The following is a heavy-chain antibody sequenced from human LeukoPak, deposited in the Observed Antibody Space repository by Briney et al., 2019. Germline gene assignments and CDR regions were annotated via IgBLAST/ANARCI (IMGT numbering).Heavy chain of an antibody. CDR1: GGSISGRNYY. J-gene: IGHJ6*03. D-gene: IGHD3-10*01. CDR2: IYYSGST. V-gene: IGHV4-39*07. CDR3: ARDTTVRGDHYYYYMDV. Sequence: PSETLSLTCTVSGGSISGRNYYWGWIRQPPGKGLEWIGSIYYSGSTNYNPSLKSRVTISVDTSKNQFSLKLSSVTAADTAVYYCARDTTVRGDHYYYYMDVWGKGTTVTVSS.